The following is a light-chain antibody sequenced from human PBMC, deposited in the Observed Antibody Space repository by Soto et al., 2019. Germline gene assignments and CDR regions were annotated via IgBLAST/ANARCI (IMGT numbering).Light chain of an antibody. CDR1: ALPKKY. V-gene: IGLV3-10*01. CDR3: YSSDSSYYYRAV. CDR2: EDS. J-gene: IGLJ1*01. Sequence: SYELIQPPSVSVSPGQTARITCSGEALPKKYVYWYQQKSGQAPVLVIYEDSKRPSGIPERFSGSTSGTTATLTISGAQVEDGGDYYCYSSDSSYYYRAVFGTGTKLTVL.